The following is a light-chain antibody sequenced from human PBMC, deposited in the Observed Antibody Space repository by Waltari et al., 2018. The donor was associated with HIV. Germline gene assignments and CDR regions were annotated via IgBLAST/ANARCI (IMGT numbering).Light chain of an antibody. CDR2: GAS. CDR1: QRVSSN. J-gene: IGKJ1*01. Sequence: EIVMTQSPATLSVSPGERATLSCRASQRVSSNVAWYQHKHGQAPRLLIYGASTRATGVPARFSGSGSGTEFTLTISSLQSEDFAVYYCQQYSNRPPRTFGQGTKVEVK. V-gene: IGKV3-15*01. CDR3: QQYSNRPPRT.